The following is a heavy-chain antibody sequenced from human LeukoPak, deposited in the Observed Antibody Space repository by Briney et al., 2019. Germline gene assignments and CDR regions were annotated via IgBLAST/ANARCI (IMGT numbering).Heavy chain of an antibody. Sequence: GGSLRLSCAASGFTFSSYSMNWVRQAPGKGLEWFSSISSSSSYIYYADSVKGRFTISRDNAKNSLYLQMNSLRAEDTAVYYCARDSSPCAMDVWGQGTTVTVSS. CDR1: GFTFSSYS. CDR2: ISSSSSYI. V-gene: IGHV3-21*01. J-gene: IGHJ6*02. CDR3: ARDSSPCAMDV.